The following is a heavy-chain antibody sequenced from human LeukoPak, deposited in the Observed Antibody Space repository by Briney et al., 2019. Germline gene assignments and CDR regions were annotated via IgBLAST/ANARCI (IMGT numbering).Heavy chain of an antibody. CDR1: GGSFSDYY. CDR3: AYSSGYQQH. D-gene: IGHD3-22*01. J-gene: IGHJ1*01. Sequence: PSETLSLTSAVYGGSFSDYYWSWIRQPPGKGLEWIGEINHSGSTNYNPSLKSRVTISVDTSKNQFSLKLSSVTAADTALYYCAYSSGYQQHWGQGTLVTVSS. CDR2: INHSGST. V-gene: IGHV4-34*01.